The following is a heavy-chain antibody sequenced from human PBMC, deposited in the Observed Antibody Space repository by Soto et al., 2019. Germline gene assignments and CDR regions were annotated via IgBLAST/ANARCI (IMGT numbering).Heavy chain of an antibody. D-gene: IGHD5-12*01. CDR1: GYTFTNYA. CDR2: INAGNGNT. J-gene: IGHJ4*02. Sequence: QVQLVQSGAEEKKPGASVKVSCKASGYTFTNYAMHWVRQAPGQRLEWMGWINAGNGNTKYSQKFQGRVTITRDTSASTAYMKLRSLRSEDTAVYYCARVSGYYLPDYWGQGTLVTVSS. V-gene: IGHV1-3*05. CDR3: ARVSGYYLPDY.